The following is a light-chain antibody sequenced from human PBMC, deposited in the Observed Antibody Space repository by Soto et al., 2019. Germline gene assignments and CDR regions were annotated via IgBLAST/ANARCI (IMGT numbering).Light chain of an antibody. CDR1: SSNLGTGYD. Sequence: QSVLTQPPSVSGAPGQTVSISCTGSSSNLGTGYDVHRYQQFPGRAPKLLIYADNKRPSGVPDRISGSKSGTSASLAMTGLQAEDEANYYCQSYDVSLSAWVFGGGTKLTVL. CDR3: QSYDVSLSAWV. J-gene: IGLJ3*02. V-gene: IGLV1-40*01. CDR2: ADN.